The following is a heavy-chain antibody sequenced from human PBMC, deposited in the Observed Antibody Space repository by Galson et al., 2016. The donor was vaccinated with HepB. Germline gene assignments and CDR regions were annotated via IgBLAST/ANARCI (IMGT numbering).Heavy chain of an antibody. CDR2: INQDGSQK. CDR3: ANFNVNP. Sequence: SLRLSCAASGFTFSTYWMHWVRQAPGKGLEWEANINQDGSQKYYVDSVKGRFTISRDNAKNSLYLQMNSLTADDTAVYYCANFNVNPWGQGTLVTVSS. CDR1: GFTFSTYW. V-gene: IGHV3-7*03. J-gene: IGHJ5*02. D-gene: IGHD3-3*01.